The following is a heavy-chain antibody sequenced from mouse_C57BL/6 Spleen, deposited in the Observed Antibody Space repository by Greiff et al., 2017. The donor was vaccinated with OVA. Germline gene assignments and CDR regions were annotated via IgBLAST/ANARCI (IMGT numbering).Heavy chain of an antibody. Sequence: VQLVESGAELVRPGTSVKVSCKASGYAFTNYLIEWVKQRPGQGLEWIGVINPGSGGTNYNEKFKGKATLTADKSSSTAYMQLSSLTSEDSAVYFCARLDDYDGAMDYWGQGTSVTVSS. CDR1: GYAFTNYL. V-gene: IGHV1-54*01. CDR2: INPGSGGT. CDR3: ARLDDYDGAMDY. D-gene: IGHD2-4*01. J-gene: IGHJ4*01.